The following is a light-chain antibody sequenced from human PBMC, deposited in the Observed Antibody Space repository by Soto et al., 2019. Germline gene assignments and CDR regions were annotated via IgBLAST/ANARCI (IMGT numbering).Light chain of an antibody. CDR1: QSVSSN. V-gene: IGKV3-15*01. Sequence: EIVMRQSPATLSVSPGERATLSCRASQSVSSNLAWYQQKPGQAPRLLIYGASTRATGIPARFSGSGSGTEFTLTISRLQSEDFAVYYCQQYNNWPFPSWTFGQGTKVEIK. CDR3: QQYNNWPFPSWT. J-gene: IGKJ1*01. CDR2: GAS.